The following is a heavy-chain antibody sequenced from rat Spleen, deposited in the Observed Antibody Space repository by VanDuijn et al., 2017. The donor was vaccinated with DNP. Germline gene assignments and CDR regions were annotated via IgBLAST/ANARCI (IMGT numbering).Heavy chain of an antibody. J-gene: IGHJ3*01. CDR2: INTGSGGT. D-gene: IGHD4-3*01. V-gene: IGHV1-43*01. CDR1: GYTFTTYY. Sequence: QVQLRQSGAEPAKPGSSVKISCKASGYTFTTYYISWIKQTTGQGLDYIGYINTGSGGTNYNEKFRGKATLTVDTSSSTAFMQLSSLTPDDSAVYYCARGSDGVWLAYWGQGTLVTVSS. CDR3: ARGSDGVWLAY.